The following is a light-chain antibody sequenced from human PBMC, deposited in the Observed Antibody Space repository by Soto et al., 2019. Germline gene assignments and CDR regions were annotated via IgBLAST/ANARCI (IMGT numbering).Light chain of an antibody. Sequence: EIVLTQSPGTLSLSPGERATLSCRASQSVSSSHLAWYQQKPGQAPRLLIYGASSRATGIPDRFSGSGSGTDFTLTISSLEPEDFAVYYCQQRSNWPRGTFGQGTKVDIK. J-gene: IGKJ2*01. CDR1: QSVSSSH. V-gene: IGKV3D-20*02. CDR2: GAS. CDR3: QQRSNWPRGT.